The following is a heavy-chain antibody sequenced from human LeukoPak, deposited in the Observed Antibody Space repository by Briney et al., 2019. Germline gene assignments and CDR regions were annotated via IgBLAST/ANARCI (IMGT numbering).Heavy chain of an antibody. CDR1: GGSFSGYY. Sequence: SETLSLTCAVYGGSFSGYYWSWIRQPPGKGLEWIGYIYYSGSTNYNSSLKSRVTILVDMSKNQFSLKLSSVTAADTAVYYCARHFEEWLAIDYWGQGTLVTVSS. CDR3: ARHFEEWLAIDY. J-gene: IGHJ4*02. V-gene: IGHV4-59*08. D-gene: IGHD6-19*01. CDR2: IYYSGST.